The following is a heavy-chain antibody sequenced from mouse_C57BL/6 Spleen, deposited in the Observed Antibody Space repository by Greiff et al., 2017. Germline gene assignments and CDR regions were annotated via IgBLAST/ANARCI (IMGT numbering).Heavy chain of an antibody. V-gene: IGHV5-6*02. J-gene: IGHJ2*01. D-gene: IGHD1-1*01. CDR2: ISSGGSYT. CDR1: GFTFSSYG. CDR3: AFGSSSYFGY. Sequence: DVMLVESGGDLVKPGGSLKLSCAASGFTFSSYGMSWVRQTPDKSLEWVATISSGGSYTYYPDSVKGRFTISRDNAKNTLYLQLSSLKSEDTAMYYCAFGSSSYFGYWGQGTTLTVSS.